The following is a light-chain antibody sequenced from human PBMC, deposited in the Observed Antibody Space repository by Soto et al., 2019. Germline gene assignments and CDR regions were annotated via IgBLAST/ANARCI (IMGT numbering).Light chain of an antibody. CDR2: EGS. J-gene: IGLJ1*01. Sequence: QSVPTPPASVSWSPGRSITISCTGSSSAVGSYRLVSWYQCHPGKVPKLIIYEGSKRPSGVSNRFSGSEPGNTASLTISGLQAEDEADYYCCSSAPSRSVVFGTGTKVTV. CDR1: SSAVGSYRL. CDR3: CSSAPSRSVV. V-gene: IGLV2-23*01.